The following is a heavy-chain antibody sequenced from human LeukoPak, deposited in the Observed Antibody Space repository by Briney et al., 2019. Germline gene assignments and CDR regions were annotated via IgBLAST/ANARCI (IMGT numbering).Heavy chain of an antibody. V-gene: IGHV1-2*02. CDR2: INPNSGGT. J-gene: IGHJ4*02. D-gene: IGHD2/OR15-2a*01. CDR3: ARGRRILWRDPNAGDFFDY. Sequence: ASVKVSCKASGYTFTGYYMHWVRQAPGQGLEWMGWINPNSGGTNYAQKFQGRVTMTRDTSISTAYMELSSLRSDDTAVYYCARGRRILWRDPNAGDFFDYWGQGTLVIVSS. CDR1: GYTFTGYY.